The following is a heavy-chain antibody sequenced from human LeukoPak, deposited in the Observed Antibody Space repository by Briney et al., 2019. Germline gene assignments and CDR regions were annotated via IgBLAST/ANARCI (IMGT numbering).Heavy chain of an antibody. V-gene: IGHV3-13*01. J-gene: IGHJ5*01. D-gene: IGHD2/OR15-2a*01. Sequence: GGSLRLSCAASGFSFSAYEMHWVRQGPGKSLEWVSAIAPTGKTYYLDAVKGRFTISRENAKNSVFLQMNSLRAGDTAVYYCVRDLGTGTTYTNRFDSWGQGALVTVSS. CDR3: VRDLGTGTTYTNRFDS. CDR2: IAPTGKT. CDR1: GFSFSAYE.